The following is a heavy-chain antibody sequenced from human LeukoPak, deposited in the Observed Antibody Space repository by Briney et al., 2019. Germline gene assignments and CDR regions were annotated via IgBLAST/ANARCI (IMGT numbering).Heavy chain of an antibody. J-gene: IGHJ4*02. Sequence: ASVKVSCKVSGYTLTELSMHWVRQAPGKGLEWMGGFDPEDGETIYAQKFQGRVTMTRDTSTSTVYMELSSLRSEDTAVYYCARDLSITGMGSTRPYYFDYWGQGTLVTVSS. CDR2: FDPEDGET. V-gene: IGHV1-24*01. CDR3: ARDLSITGMGSTRPYYFDY. D-gene: IGHD1-20*01. CDR1: GYTLTELS.